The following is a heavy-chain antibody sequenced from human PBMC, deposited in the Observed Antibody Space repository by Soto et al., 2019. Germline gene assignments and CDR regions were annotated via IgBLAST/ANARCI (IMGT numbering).Heavy chain of an antibody. CDR1: GGSISSYY. CDR2: TYYSGSA. J-gene: IGHJ4*02. V-gene: IGHV4-59*08. Sequence: PSETLSLTCTVSGGSISSYYWSWIRQPPGKGLEWIGNTYYSGSANYNPSLKSRVTMSVDTSKNQFSLKLISVTAADTAVYYCARHFVAVVIKGWGYWGQGTLVTVSS. D-gene: IGHD3-22*01. CDR3: ARHFVAVVIKGWGY.